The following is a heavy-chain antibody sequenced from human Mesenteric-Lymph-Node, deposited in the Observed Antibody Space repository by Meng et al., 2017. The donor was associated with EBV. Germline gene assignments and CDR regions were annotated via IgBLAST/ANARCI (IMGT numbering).Heavy chain of an antibody. CDR1: GGSFSGYY. CDR3: ARVYFVKLGTIAAAVTFDY. V-gene: IGHV4-34*01. J-gene: IGHJ4*02. CDR2: INHSGST. D-gene: IGHD6-13*01. Sequence: QVQLQQGGAGLLKPSETLSLTCAVYGGSFSGYYWSWIRQPPGKGLEWIGEINHSGSTNYNPSLKSRVTISVDTFKNQFSLKLSSVTAADTAVYYCARVYFVKLGTIAAAVTFDYWGQGTLVTVSS.